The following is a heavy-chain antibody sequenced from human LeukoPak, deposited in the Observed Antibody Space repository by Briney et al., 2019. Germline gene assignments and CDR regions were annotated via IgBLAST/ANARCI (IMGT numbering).Heavy chain of an antibody. CDR2: ISYDGSNK. D-gene: IGHD1-26*01. CDR3: AREQHYYPNLDAFDI. J-gene: IGHJ3*02. Sequence: GRSLRLSCAASGFTFSSYGMHWVRQAPGKGLEWVAVISYDGSNKYYADSVKGRFTISRDNSKNTLYLQMNSLRAEDTAVYYCAREQHYYPNLDAFDIWGQGTMVTVSS. V-gene: IGHV3-30*03. CDR1: GFTFSSYG.